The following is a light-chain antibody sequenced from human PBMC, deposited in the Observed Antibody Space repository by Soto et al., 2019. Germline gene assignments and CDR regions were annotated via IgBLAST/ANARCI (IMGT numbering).Light chain of an antibody. J-gene: IGKJ1*01. CDR3: QHYDNWPWT. CDR2: RAS. CDR1: QSVTGD. V-gene: IGKV3-15*01. Sequence: EIVMTQSPATLSVSPGESATLSCRASQSVTGDLAWYQQKPGQAPRLLIYRASTRAAGIPARFSGSGSGTDFTLTISSLQSEDFAVYYCQHYDNWPWTFGQGTHLEIK.